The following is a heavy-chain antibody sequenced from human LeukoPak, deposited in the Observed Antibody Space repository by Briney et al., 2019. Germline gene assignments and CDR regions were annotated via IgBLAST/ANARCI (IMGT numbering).Heavy chain of an antibody. CDR2: ISKDESNK. J-gene: IGHJ4*02. V-gene: IGHV3-30*18. CDR1: RFSFSTFG. Sequence: GGSLRLSCATSRFSFSTFGMHWVRQTPGKGLEWVSHISKDESNKYYADSVKGRFTISRDTSKNTLFLQMNSLRVEDTAIYYCAKDNPVLEYWGQGTLVTVSS. CDR3: AKDNPVLEY.